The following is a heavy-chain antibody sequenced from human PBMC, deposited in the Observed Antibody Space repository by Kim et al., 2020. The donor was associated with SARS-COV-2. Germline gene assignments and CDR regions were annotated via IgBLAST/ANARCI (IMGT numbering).Heavy chain of an antibody. CDR3: ARFGVRAVVLPAAIGRAFDY. Sequence: SETLSLTCAVYGGSFSGYYWSWIRQPPGKGLEWIGEINHSGSTNYNPSLKSRVTISVDTSKNQFSLKLSSVTAADTAVYYCARFGVRAVVLPAAIGRAFDYWGQGTLVTVSS. D-gene: IGHD2-2*02. J-gene: IGHJ4*02. CDR1: GGSFSGYY. CDR2: INHSGST. V-gene: IGHV4-34*01.